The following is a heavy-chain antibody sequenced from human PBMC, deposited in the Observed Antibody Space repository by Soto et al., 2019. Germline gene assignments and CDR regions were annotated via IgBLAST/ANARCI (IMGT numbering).Heavy chain of an antibody. V-gene: IGHV1-69*01. D-gene: IGHD3-10*01. Sequence: QVQLVQSGAEVKKPGSSVKVSCKASGGTFSSYAISWVRQAPGQGLEWMGGIIPIFGTANYAQKFQGRVTITADESTSPAYMELSSLRSEDTAVYYWAGGENGSGSYVYYYYGMDVWGQGTTVTVSS. CDR2: IIPIFGTA. CDR3: AGGENGSGSYVYYYYGMDV. J-gene: IGHJ6*02. CDR1: GGTFSSYA.